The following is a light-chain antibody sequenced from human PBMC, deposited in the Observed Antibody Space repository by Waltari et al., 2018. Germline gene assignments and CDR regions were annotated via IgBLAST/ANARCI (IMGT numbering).Light chain of an antibody. V-gene: IGLV2-11*01. J-gene: IGLJ2*01. Sequence: QSALTQPPSVSGSPGQSVTISCTGTSSHVDDYKFVSWYQPHPGKAPKLMIYDVTQRPSGVPDRFSGSKSGTTASLTISGLQAEDEADYYCCSYAGSHTNGVFGGGTKLTVL. CDR3: CSYAGSHTNGV. CDR1: SSHVDDYKF. CDR2: DVT.